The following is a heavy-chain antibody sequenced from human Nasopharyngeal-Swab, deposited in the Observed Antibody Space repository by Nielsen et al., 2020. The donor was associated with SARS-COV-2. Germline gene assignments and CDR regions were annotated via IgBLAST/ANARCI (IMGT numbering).Heavy chain of an antibody. Sequence: SQTLSLTCAISGDSVSSNSAAWTWIRQSPSRGLEWLGRTYFRSKWLNDYAVSVKSRITINQDTSRNQFSLQLNSVTPEDTAIYYCARESGTYSDYFDYWGQGTLVSVSS. D-gene: IGHD1-26*01. J-gene: IGHJ4*02. CDR3: ARESGTYSDYFDY. V-gene: IGHV6-1*01. CDR2: TYFRSKWLN. CDR1: GDSVSSNSAA.